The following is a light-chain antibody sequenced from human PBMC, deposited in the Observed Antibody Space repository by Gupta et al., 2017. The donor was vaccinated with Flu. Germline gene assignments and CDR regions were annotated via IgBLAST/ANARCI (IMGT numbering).Light chain of an antibody. CDR1: IRDIGGYNY. Sequence: ATISCSGSIRDIGGYNYVSWYQHPPGKVPNIIIYAVSPRPSVVPARFSGSKSGNTASLTVAGLQAEDEADYFCSSDAGNNHLWLFGGVTKLTVL. CDR2: AVS. V-gene: IGLV2-8*01. J-gene: IGLJ3*02. CDR3: SSDAGNNHLWL.